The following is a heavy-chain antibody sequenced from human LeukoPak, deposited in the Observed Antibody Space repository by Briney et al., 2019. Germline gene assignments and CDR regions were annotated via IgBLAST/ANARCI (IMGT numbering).Heavy chain of an antibody. D-gene: IGHD3-10*01. CDR2: MHSTGST. Sequence: PSETLSLTCTVSGASISGYYWSWIRQPPGKGLEWIGYMHSTGSTNQNPSLKSRVTMSVDASKNQFSLKLTSVTAADTAVYYCAREDFYGSGSYPWYFDLWGRGTLVSVSS. V-gene: IGHV4-59*01. J-gene: IGHJ2*01. CDR1: GASISGYY. CDR3: AREDFYGSGSYPWYFDL.